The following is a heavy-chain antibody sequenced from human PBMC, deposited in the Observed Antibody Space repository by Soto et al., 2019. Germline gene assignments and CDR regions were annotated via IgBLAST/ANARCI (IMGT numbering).Heavy chain of an antibody. J-gene: IGHJ5*02. Sequence: ASVKVSCKASGYTFTTYGITWVRQAPGQGLEWLGWISGNSEKTDYAQNFQGRVSMTTDTSTRTAYMELRSLRSDDTAVYYCAREGSTRGRGWFDPWGQVPLVTVSS. V-gene: IGHV1-18*04. CDR3: AREGSTRGRGWFDP. CDR2: ISGNSEKT. CDR1: GYTFTTYG. D-gene: IGHD1-26*01.